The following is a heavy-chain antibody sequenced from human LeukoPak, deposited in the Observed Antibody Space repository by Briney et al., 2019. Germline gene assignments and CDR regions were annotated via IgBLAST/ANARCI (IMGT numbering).Heavy chain of an antibody. V-gene: IGHV1-2*02. CDR2: INPNSGDT. J-gene: IGHJ4*02. CDR3: VRGGALYYDFWD. Sequence: ASVKVSCKGSGYTFTGYYIHCVRQAPGQGLEWVGWINPNSGDTNYAQKFQGRVTMTRDTSISTAYMELSRLRSDDSAVYYCVRGGALYYDFWDWGQGTLVTVSS. CDR1: GYTFTGYY. D-gene: IGHD3-3*01.